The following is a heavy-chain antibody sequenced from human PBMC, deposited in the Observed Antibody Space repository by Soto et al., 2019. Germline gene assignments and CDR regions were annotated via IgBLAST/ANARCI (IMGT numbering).Heavy chain of an antibody. J-gene: IGHJ5*02. D-gene: IGHD2-2*01. Sequence: SETLSLTCTVSGGSISSGDYYWSWIRQPPGKGLEWIGYIYYSGSTYYNPSLKSRVTISVDTSKNQFSLKLSSVTAADTAVYYGAYYQLLHNWFDPWGQGTLVNVAS. CDR2: IYYSGST. V-gene: IGHV4-30-4*01. CDR3: AYYQLLHNWFDP. CDR1: GGSISSGDYY.